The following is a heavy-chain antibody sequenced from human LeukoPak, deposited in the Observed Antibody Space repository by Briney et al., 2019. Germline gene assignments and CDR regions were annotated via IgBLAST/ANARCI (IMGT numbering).Heavy chain of an antibody. V-gene: IGHV4-59*12. CDR1: GGSISSYY. Sequence: SETLSITCTVSGGSISSYYWSWIRQPPGEGLEWIGEIYHSGSTNYNPSLTSRVTISVDKSKNQFSLKLSSVTAADTAVYYCARGSDILTGYYIDYWGQGALVTVSS. D-gene: IGHD3-9*01. J-gene: IGHJ4*02. CDR2: IYHSGST. CDR3: ARGSDILTGYYIDY.